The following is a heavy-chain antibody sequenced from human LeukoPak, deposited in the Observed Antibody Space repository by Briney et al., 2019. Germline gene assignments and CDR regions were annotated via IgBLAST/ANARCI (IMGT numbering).Heavy chain of an antibody. CDR1: GFTFSSYE. CDR2: ISANGGAT. D-gene: IGHD3-10*01. CDR3: TKASGSPYYFDY. Sequence: GGSLRLSCAASGFTFSSYEMNWVRQAPGKGLECVSLISANGGATYYADSVKGRFTTSRDNSKSTLYLQMNSLRADDTAVYYCTKASGSPYYFDYWGQGTLVTVSS. J-gene: IGHJ4*02. V-gene: IGHV3-23*01.